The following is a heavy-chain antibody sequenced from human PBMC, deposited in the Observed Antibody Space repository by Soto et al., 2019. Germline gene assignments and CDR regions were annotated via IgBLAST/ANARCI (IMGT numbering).Heavy chain of an antibody. Sequence: SETLSLTCTVSGGSISSYYWSWIRQPPGKGLGWIGYIYYSAYTSYNPSLKGRVTISVDTSENQFSLKLSSVTAADTAVYYCASSYGDYVSYWGQGTLVTVSS. CDR3: ASSYGDYVSY. J-gene: IGHJ4*02. V-gene: IGHV4-59*08. CDR2: IYYSAYT. D-gene: IGHD4-17*01. CDR1: GGSISSYY.